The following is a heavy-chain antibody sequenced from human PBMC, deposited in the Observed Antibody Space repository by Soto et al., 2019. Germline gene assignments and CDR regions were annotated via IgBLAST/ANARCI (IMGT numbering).Heavy chain of an antibody. J-gene: IGHJ4*02. CDR1: GDSISTDY. D-gene: IGHD7-27*01. CDR2: IYYGGST. CDR3: AKNWNWGSLVH. Sequence: QVHLQESGPGLVKPSETLSLTCTVSGDSISTDYWSWIRQSPGKGLEWIGFIYYGGSTNYNPSLKRRVTIAGATPKNQFSLKLSSVTAADTAVYYCAKNWNWGSLVHWGQGTLVTVSS. V-gene: IGHV4-59*08.